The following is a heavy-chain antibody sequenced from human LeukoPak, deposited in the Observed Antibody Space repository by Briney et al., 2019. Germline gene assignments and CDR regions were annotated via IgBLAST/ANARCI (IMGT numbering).Heavy chain of an antibody. CDR2: IIPIFGTA. D-gene: IGHD1-14*01. CDR1: GGTFSSYA. V-gene: IGHV1-69*13. CDR3: ARAGPEPKLRLFDY. J-gene: IGHJ4*02. Sequence: SVKVSCKASGGTFSSYAISWVRQAPGQGLEWMGGIIPIFGTANYAQKFQGRVTITADESTSTAYMELSSLRSEDTAVHYCARAGPEPKLRLFDYWGQGTLVTVSS.